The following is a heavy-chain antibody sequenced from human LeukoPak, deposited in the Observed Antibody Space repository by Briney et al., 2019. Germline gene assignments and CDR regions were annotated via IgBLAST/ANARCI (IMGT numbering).Heavy chain of an antibody. Sequence: GGSLRLSCAASGFTFSNYTMSWVRQAPGKGLEWVSGISGSADTTYYADSVKGRFTISRDNSKNTLYLQINSLRADETAVYYCAKERSFGTWLGDYWGQGTLVTVSS. J-gene: IGHJ4*02. CDR1: GFTFSNYT. CDR3: AKERSFGTWLGDY. D-gene: IGHD2/OR15-2a*01. V-gene: IGHV3-23*01. CDR2: ISGSADTT.